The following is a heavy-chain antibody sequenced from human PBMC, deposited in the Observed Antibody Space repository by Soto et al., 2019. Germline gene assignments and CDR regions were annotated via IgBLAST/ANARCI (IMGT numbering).Heavy chain of an antibody. CDR1: GASISSSSSY. J-gene: IGHJ2*01. CDR3: ARRVNVPSWYFDP. CDR2: ISYSGTN. V-gene: IGHV4-39*01. D-gene: IGHD3-10*02. Sequence: QVQLLESGPGLVKPSETLSLTCNVSGASISSSSSYWGWIRQPPGKGLEWMASISYSGTNYYNPTLKSRVTMSVDLSRNQVALRLASVTAADTDLYFFARRVNVPSWYFDPWCRENPVTVSS.